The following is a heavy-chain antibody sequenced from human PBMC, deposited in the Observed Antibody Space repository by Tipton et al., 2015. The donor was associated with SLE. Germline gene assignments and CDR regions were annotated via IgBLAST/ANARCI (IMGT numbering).Heavy chain of an antibody. Sequence: GLVKPSETLSLTCTVSGDSISSSTYYWGWIRQPPGKGLEWIGTIYYSGTTHYNPSLKSRVTISVDTSKNQLSLKLNSVTAADTAVYYCARHFDYSDPWGQGTLVTVSS. V-gene: IGHV4-39*01. CDR3: ARHFDYSDP. D-gene: IGHD4-11*01. CDR2: IYYSGTT. J-gene: IGHJ5*02. CDR1: GDSISSSTYY.